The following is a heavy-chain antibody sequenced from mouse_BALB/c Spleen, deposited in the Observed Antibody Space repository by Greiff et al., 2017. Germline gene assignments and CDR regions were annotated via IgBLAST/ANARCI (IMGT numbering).Heavy chain of an antibody. Sequence: SGAELVKPGASVKMSCKASGYTFTSYNMHWVKQTPGQGLEWIGAIYPGNGDTSYNQKFKGKATLTADKSSSTAYMQLSSLTSEDSAVYYCARWGGKTVADYWGQGTTLTVSS. J-gene: IGHJ2*01. CDR1: GYTFTSYN. CDR2: IYPGNGDT. CDR3: ARWGGKTVADY. V-gene: IGHV1-12*01. D-gene: IGHD1-1*01.